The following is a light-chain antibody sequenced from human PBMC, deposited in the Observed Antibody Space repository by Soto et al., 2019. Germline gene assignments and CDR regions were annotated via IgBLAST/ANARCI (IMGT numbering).Light chain of an antibody. Sequence: DFVLTQSPLSLPVTLGQPASISCKSSQSLLHRDGNTYLNWFQQWPGQSPRRLIYKVSNRDSGVPDRFSGSGSGTDFTLQISRVEAEDVGAYYYMQSMYWPWMFGRGTKMYIK. J-gene: IGKJ1*01. CDR1: QSLLHRDGNTY. CDR2: KVS. CDR3: MQSMYWPWM. V-gene: IGKV2-30*02.